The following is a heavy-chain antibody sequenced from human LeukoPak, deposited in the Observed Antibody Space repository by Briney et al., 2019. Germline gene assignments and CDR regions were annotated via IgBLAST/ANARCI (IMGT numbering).Heavy chain of an antibody. CDR3: ARGAPISSRYYYYYMDV. J-gene: IGHJ6*03. CDR2: INHSGST. V-gene: IGHV4-34*01. D-gene: IGHD2-15*01. CDR1: GGSFSGYY. Sequence: SSETLSLTCAVYGGSFSGYYWSWIRQPPGKGLEWIGEINHSGSTNYNPSLKSRVTISVDTSKNQFSLKLSSVTAADTAVYYCARGAPISSRYYYYYMDVWGKGTTVTVSS.